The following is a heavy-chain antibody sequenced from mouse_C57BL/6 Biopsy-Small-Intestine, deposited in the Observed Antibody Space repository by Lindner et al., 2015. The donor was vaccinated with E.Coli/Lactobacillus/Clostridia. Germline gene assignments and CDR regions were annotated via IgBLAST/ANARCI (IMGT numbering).Heavy chain of an antibody. CDR3: ARDYYAGSYWYFDV. CDR2: TFYSGIT. D-gene: IGHD1-1*01. Sequence: VQLQDSGPSLVRPSQTLSLTCTVTGFSINSDCYWIWIRQFPGNKLEYIGYTFYSGITYYNPSLESRTYITRDTSKNQFSLKLSSVTAEDTATYYCARDYYAGSYWYFDVWGAGTTVTVSS. J-gene: IGHJ1*01. V-gene: IGHV3-3*01. CDR1: GFSINSDCY.